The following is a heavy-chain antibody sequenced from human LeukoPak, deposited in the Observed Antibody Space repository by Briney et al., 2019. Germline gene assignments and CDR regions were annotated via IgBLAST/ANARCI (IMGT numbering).Heavy chain of an antibody. CDR2: ITSTATT. CDR3: ARDLYYYYMDV. Sequence: GGSLRLSCAASGFTFSDYYMTWIRQAPGKGLEWVSYITSTATTYYADSVKGRFTISRDNAKTSLYLQMNSLRAEDTAVYFCARDLYYYYMDVWGKGTTVTISS. V-gene: IGHV3-11*04. CDR1: GFTFSDYY. J-gene: IGHJ6*03.